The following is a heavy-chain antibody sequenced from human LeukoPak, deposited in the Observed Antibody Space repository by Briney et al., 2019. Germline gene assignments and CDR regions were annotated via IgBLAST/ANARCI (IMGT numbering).Heavy chain of an antibody. CDR1: GGTFSSYT. CDR2: IIPILGIA. J-gene: IGHJ4*02. V-gene: IGHV1-69*04. D-gene: IGHD6-13*01. CDR3: ARDEAAAGTGY. Sequence: ASLKVSSTASGGTFSSYTISWVRQAPGQGLEWMGRIIPILGIANYGEEFQGRVTISADKSTSTAYMGLSSLRSEDTAVYYCARDEAAAGTGYWGQGALVAVS.